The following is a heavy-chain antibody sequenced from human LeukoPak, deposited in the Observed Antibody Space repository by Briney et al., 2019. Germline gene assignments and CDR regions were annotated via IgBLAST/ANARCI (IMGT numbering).Heavy chain of an antibody. V-gene: IGHV4-59*01. Sequence: SETLSLTCTVSGGSISSYYWSWIRQPPGKGLEWIGYIYYSGSTNYNPSLKSRVTILVDTSKNQFSLKLSSVTAADTAVYYCARVLSAVGTIDYWGQGTLVTVSS. D-gene: IGHD6-13*01. CDR1: GGSISSYY. CDR3: ARVLSAVGTIDY. J-gene: IGHJ4*02. CDR2: IYYSGST.